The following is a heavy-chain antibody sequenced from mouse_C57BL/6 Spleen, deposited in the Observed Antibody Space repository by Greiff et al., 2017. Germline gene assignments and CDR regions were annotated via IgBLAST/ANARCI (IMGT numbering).Heavy chain of an antibody. CDR1: GYAFSSYW. V-gene: IGHV1-80*01. Sequence: VQLVESGAELVKPGASVKISCKASGYAFSSYWMNWVQQMPGKGLEWIGQIYHGGGDTNYNGTFKGKVTLTADNSTSTAYLQLSSLTSEDTAMYFCARSGDYYGSSHWFAYWGQGTLVTVSA. J-gene: IGHJ3*01. CDR2: IYHGGGDT. D-gene: IGHD1-1*01. CDR3: ARSGDYYGSSHWFAY.